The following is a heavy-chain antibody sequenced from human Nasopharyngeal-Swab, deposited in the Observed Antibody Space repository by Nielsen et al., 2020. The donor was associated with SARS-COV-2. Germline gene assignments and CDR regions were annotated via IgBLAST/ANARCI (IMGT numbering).Heavy chain of an antibody. D-gene: IGHD3-16*01. J-gene: IGHJ6*02. CDR3: ARLDARTIIWGGMDV. CDR2: IYYSGST. V-gene: IGHV4-39*07. Sequence: WIRQPPGKGLEWIGSIYYSGSTYYNPSLKSRVTISVDTSKNQFSLKLSSVTAADTAVYYCARLDARTIIWGGMDVWGQGITVTVSS.